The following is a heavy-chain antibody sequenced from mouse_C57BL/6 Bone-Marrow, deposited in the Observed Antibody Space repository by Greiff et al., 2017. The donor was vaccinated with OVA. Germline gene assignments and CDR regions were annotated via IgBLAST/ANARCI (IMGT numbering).Heavy chain of an antibody. CDR2: IDPSDSYT. J-gene: IGHJ3*01. V-gene: IGHV1-50*01. CDR1: GYTFTSYW. D-gene: IGHD4-1*01. Sequence: QVQLQQPGAELVKPGASVKLSCKASGYTFTSYWMQWVKQRPGQGLEWIGEIDPSDSYTNYNQKFKGKATLTVDTSSSTAYMQLSSLTSEDSAVDYCARWGNWAWFAYWGQGTLVTVSA. CDR3: ARWGNWAWFAY.